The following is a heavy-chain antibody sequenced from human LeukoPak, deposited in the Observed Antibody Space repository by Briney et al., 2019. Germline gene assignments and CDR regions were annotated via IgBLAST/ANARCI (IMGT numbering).Heavy chain of an antibody. CDR1: GDTFSSYA. V-gene: IGHV1-69*13. J-gene: IGHJ6*03. CDR2: IIPIFGTA. Sequence: ASVKVSCKASGDTFSSYAISWVRQAPGQGLEWMGGIIPIFGTANYAQKFQGRVTITADESTSTAYMELSSLRSEDTAVYYCASGPMVYGQYYYYYMDVWGKGTTVTVSS. D-gene: IGHD5/OR15-5a*01. CDR3: ASGPMVYGQYYYYYMDV.